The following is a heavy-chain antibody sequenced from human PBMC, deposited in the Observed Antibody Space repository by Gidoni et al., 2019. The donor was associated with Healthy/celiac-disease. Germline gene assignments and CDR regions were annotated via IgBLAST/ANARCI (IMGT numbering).Heavy chain of an antibody. CDR2: ISSSGSTI. D-gene: IGHD3-22*01. CDR1: GFTFSSDE. V-gene: IGHV3-48*03. Sequence: EVQLVESGGGLVQPGGSLRLSCAASGFTFSSDEMNWVRQAPGKGLEWVSYISSSGSTIYYADSVKGRFTTSRDNAKNSLYLQMNSLRAEDTAVYYCARPLFDYYDSSGYYYYWGQGTLVTVSS. CDR3: ARPLFDYYDSSGYYYY. J-gene: IGHJ4*02.